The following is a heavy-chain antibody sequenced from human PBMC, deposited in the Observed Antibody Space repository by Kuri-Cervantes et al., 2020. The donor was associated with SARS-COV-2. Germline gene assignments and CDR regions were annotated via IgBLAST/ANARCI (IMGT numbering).Heavy chain of an antibody. CDR2: ISSSSSYI. D-gene: IGHD1-26*01. V-gene: IGHV3-21*01. J-gene: IGHJ1*01. Sequence: GGSLRLSCAASGFTFSSYSMNWVRQAPGKGLEWVSSISSSSSYIYYADSVKGRFTISRDNSKNTLYLQMNSLRAEDTAVYYCARALGDSGSYHIQHWGQGTLVTVSS. CDR3: ARALGDSGSYHIQH. CDR1: GFTFSSYS.